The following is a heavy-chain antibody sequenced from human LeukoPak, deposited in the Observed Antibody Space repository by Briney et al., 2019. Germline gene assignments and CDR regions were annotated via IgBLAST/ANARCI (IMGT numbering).Heavy chain of an antibody. CDR1: GFTFSSYG. CDR2: IWYDGSNK. Sequence: GGSLRLSCAASGFTFSSYGMHWVRQAPGKGLEWVAVIWYDGSNKYYADSVKGRFTISRDNSKNTLYLQMNSLRAEDTAVYYCARESRYYYDSSGIDYWGQGTPVTVSS. D-gene: IGHD3-22*01. J-gene: IGHJ4*02. CDR3: ARESRYYYDSSGIDY. V-gene: IGHV3-33*01.